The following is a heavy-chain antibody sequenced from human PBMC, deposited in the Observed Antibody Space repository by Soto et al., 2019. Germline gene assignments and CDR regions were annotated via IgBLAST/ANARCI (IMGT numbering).Heavy chain of an antibody. CDR2: IIRILGIA. V-gene: IGHV1-69*02. CDR3: ATEGLTYYYDRSGYYFDY. Sequence: QVQLVQSGAEVKKPGSSVKVSCKASGGTFSSYTISWVRQAPGQGLEWMGRIIRILGIANYAQQFQGRVTITADKPTSTDYMELSRLRSEDTAVYDCATEGLTYYYDRSGYYFDYWGQGTLVTVSS. D-gene: IGHD3-22*01. J-gene: IGHJ4*02. CDR1: GGTFSSYT.